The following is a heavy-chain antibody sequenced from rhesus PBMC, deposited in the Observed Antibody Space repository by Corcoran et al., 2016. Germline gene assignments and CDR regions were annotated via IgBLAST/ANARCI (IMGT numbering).Heavy chain of an antibody. Sequence: QVQLQESGPGLVKPSETLSLTCTVSGASISSYWWSWIRQPPGKGLEWIGEINGNSGSTNYNPSPNRRVTISRDSSKTRFSLKLSAVTAADTAVYYWALEYCTGSVCPNYYGLDSWGQGVVVTVSS. V-gene: IGHV4-80*01. CDR3: ALEYCTGSVCPNYYGLDS. CDR2: INGNSGST. J-gene: IGHJ6*01. D-gene: IGHD2-21*01. CDR1: GASISSYW.